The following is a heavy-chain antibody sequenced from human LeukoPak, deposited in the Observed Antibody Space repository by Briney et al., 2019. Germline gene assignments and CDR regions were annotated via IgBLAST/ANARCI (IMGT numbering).Heavy chain of an antibody. Sequence: GGSLRLSCAACGCTFSSYAMHWVRQAPGKGLEGVAVISYEGSNKYYADSVKGRFTISRDNSKNTLYLQMNSLRAEDTAVYYCAMVDTAMATLKKPFDYWGQGTLVTVSS. V-gene: IGHV3-30*04. CDR3: AMVDTAMATLKKPFDY. J-gene: IGHJ4*02. CDR1: GCTFSSYA. CDR2: ISYEGSNK. D-gene: IGHD5-18*01.